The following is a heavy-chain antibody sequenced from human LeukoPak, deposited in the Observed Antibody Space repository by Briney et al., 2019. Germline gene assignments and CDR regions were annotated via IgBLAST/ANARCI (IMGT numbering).Heavy chain of an antibody. CDR3: ARDRGGGYHAGIFY. CDR1: GYTLTELS. J-gene: IGHJ4*02. V-gene: IGHV1-24*01. CDR2: FDPEDGET. Sequence: ASVKVSCKVSGYTLTELSMHWVRQAPGKGLEWMGGFDPEDGETIYAQKFQGRVTMTEDTSTDTAYMELSSLRSEDTAMYYCARDRGGGYHAGIFYWGQGTLVTVSS. D-gene: IGHD5-12*01.